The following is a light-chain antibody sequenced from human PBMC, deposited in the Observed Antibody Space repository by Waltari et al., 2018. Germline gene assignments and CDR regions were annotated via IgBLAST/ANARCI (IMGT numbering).Light chain of an antibody. V-gene: IGLV2-23*02. CDR2: EVT. Sequence: QAALTQPASVSGSPGQSITISCTGSNSDVGNYNLVSWYQKHPGKAPKLIIYEVTNRPSGISDLFSGFKTGNTASLTISGLQAEDEADYYCCSYAGSWIWVFGGGTELTVL. CDR3: CSYAGSWIWV. J-gene: IGLJ3*02. CDR1: NSDVGNYNL.